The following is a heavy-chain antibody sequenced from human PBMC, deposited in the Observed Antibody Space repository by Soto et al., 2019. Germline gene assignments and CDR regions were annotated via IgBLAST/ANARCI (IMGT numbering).Heavy chain of an antibody. CDR2: MNHSGST. Sequence: LSLTCAVYGGSSSGYYWSWIRQPPGKGLEWIGEMNHSGSTNYNPSLKSRATMSIDTSKNQFSLTVRSVSAADTAMYYCARARSYGNYDGPNWFDPWGQGTLVTVSS. V-gene: IGHV4-34*01. D-gene: IGHD3-3*01. CDR1: GGSSSGYY. CDR3: ARARSYGNYDGPNWFDP. J-gene: IGHJ5*02.